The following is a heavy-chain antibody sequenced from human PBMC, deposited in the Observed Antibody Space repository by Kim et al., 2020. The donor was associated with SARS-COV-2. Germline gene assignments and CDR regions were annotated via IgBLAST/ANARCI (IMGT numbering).Heavy chain of an antibody. V-gene: IGHV4-4*02. D-gene: IGHD2-2*01. Sequence: SETLSLTCAVSGGSISSSNWWSWVRQPPGKGLEWIGEISHSGSTNYTPSLKSRVTISVDKSKNQFSLKLTSVTAADTAVYFCARYCSSTSCYAPHLYYYYGMDVWGQGNTVTVSS. CDR3: ARYCSSTSCYAPHLYYYYGMDV. CDR1: GGSISSSNW. J-gene: IGHJ6*02. CDR2: ISHSGST.